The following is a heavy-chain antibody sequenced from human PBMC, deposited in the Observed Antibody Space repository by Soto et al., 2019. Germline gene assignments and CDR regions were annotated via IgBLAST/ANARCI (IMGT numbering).Heavy chain of an antibody. Sequence: QVQLVESGGGVVQPGRSLRLSCAASGFTFSSYGMHWVRQAPGKGLEWVAGIWYDGSNKYYADSVKGRFTISRDNSKNTLYVQMNSLRPXXTXXXXXXXXXXXXXXXXXIXGPGTMVTVSS. CDR3: XXXXXXXXXXXXI. CDR1: GFTFSSYG. J-gene: IGHJ3*02. CDR2: IWYDGSNK. V-gene: IGHV3-33*01.